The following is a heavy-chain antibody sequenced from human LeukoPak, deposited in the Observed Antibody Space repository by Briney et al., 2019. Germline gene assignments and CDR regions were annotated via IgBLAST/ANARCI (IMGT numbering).Heavy chain of an antibody. CDR2: TVSRGTT. J-gene: IGHJ6*02. V-gene: IGHV3-23*01. CDR1: GFTFTSDA. Sequence: GGSLRLSCVASGFTFTSDAMNWVRQAPGKGLEWVSSTVSRGTTQYADSVKGRFTISRDNSKNTLFLQMNSLRAEDTAVYYCAKNLYCGGGSCYPSALGMDVWGQGTTVTVSS. D-gene: IGHD2-15*01. CDR3: AKNLYCGGGSCYPSALGMDV.